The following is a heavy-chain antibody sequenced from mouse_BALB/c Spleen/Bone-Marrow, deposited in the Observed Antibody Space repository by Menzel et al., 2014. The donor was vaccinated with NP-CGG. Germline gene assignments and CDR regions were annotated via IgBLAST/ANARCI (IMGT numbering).Heavy chain of an antibody. V-gene: IGHV4-1*02. J-gene: IGHJ3*01. Sequence: EVQRVESGGGLVQPGGSLKLSCVASGFDFRRYWMSWVRQAPGKGLEWIGEINPHSSTINYTPSLKDKFIISRDNAKNTLYLQMSKVRSEDTALYYCARLGDRGWSAYWGRGTLVTVSA. D-gene: IGHD3-3*01. CDR3: ARLGDRGWSAY. CDR2: INPHSSTI. CDR1: GFDFRRYW.